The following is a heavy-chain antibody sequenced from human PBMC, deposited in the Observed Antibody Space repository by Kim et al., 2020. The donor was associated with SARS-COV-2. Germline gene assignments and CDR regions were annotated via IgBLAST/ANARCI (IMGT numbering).Heavy chain of an antibody. J-gene: IGHJ3*02. Sequence: PGSVKGRFTISRENAKNSLYLQMNSLRAGDTAVYYCARALAGADFDAFDIWGQGTMVTVSS. D-gene: IGHD6-19*01. V-gene: IGHV3-13*01. CDR3: ARALAGADFDAFDI.